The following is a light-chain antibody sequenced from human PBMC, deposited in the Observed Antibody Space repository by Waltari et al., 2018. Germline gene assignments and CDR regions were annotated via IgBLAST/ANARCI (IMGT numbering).Light chain of an antibody. Sequence: IQLTQSPFSLSASVGDRVTITCRASQGISNSLAWYQQKPGEAPNLLIYATFTLQSGVPSRFSGSGSGTDFTLTINSLQPDDFATYYCQYIFTFGPGTKVDFK. V-gene: IGKV1-9*01. CDR1: QGISNS. CDR2: ATF. CDR3: QYIFT. J-gene: IGKJ3*01.